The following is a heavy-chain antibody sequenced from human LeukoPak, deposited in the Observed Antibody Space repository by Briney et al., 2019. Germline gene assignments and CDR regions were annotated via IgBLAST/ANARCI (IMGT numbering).Heavy chain of an antibody. D-gene: IGHD2-21*01. V-gene: IGHV3-53*01. CDR3: GRVAPQGSSTYYAVDI. CDR1: GFTVSSNY. J-gene: IGHJ3*02. Sequence: PGGSLRLSCAASGFTVSSNYMNWVRQAPGKGLEWVSIVYSGGSTYYADSVKGRFTISTDNADNTLYLQMKSLRAEDTAVYYCGRVAPQGSSTYYAVDIWGQGAVVTVSS. CDR2: VYSGGST.